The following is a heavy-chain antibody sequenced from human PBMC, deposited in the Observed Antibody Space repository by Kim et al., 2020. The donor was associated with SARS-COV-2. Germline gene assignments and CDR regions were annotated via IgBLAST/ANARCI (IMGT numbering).Heavy chain of an antibody. J-gene: IGHJ1*01. CDR3: ARSSSWAKAPQD. Sequence: GGSLRLSXEASGFNFISYWMHWVRQVPGKGLVWVARTNSGGASGGTSTSYADSVRGRFTISRDNAKSTLYLQMDSLRVEDTAIYYCARSSSWAKAPQDWGQGTLVTVAS. D-gene: IGHD6-13*01. V-gene: IGHV3-74*01. CDR2: TNSGGASGGTST. CDR1: GFNFISYW.